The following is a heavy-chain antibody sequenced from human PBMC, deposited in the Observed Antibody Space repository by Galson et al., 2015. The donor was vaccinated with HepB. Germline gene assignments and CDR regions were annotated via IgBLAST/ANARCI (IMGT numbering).Heavy chain of an antibody. CDR3: AKAEWLVLYFDY. V-gene: IGHV3-23*01. CDR1: GFTFSSYA. J-gene: IGHJ4*02. Sequence: SLRLSCAASGFTFSSYAMSWVRQAPGKGLEWVSAISGSGGSTYYADSVKGRFTISRDNSKNTLYLQMNSLRAEDTAVYYCAKAEWLVLYFDYWGQGTLVTVSS. D-gene: IGHD6-19*01. CDR2: ISGSGGST.